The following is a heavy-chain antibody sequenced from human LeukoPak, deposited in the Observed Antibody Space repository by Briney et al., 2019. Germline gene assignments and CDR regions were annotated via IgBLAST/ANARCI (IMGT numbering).Heavy chain of an antibody. J-gene: IGHJ4*02. D-gene: IGHD6-19*01. CDR1: GGSISSGGYY. V-gene: IGHV4-30-2*01. CDR2: IYHSGST. CDR3: ARGPLAGTCYFDY. Sequence: SQTLSLTCTVSGGSISSGGYYWSCIRQPPGKGLECIGYIYHSGSTYYNPSLKSRVTISVDRSKNQFSLKLSSVTAADTAVYYCARGPLAGTCYFDYWGQGTLVTVSS.